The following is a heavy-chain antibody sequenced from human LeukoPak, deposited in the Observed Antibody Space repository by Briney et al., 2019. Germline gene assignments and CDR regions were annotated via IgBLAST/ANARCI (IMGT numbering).Heavy chain of an antibody. CDR1: GYSISSGNW. V-gene: IGHV4-28*01. Sequence: PSETLSLTCAVSGYSISSGNWWGWIRQPPGKGLEWIGYIYHSGSTYYNPSLKSRVTMSVDTSKNQFSLNLTSVTAADTAVYYCATKTIAVAGDSWGQGTLVTVSS. CDR2: IYHSGST. CDR3: ATKTIAVAGDS. J-gene: IGHJ4*02. D-gene: IGHD6-19*01.